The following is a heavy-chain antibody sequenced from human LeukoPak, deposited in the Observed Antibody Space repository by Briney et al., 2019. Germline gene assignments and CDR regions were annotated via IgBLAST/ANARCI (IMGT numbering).Heavy chain of an antibody. CDR3: ARGHYGLDV. V-gene: IGHV4-39*01. J-gene: IGHJ6*02. Sequence: SETLSLTCTVSGGSISSSSYHWGWIRQPPGKGLEWIGSMSYSGNTYYNPSLKSRVTISVDTSKNQFSLKLSSVTAADTAVYYCARGHYGLDVWGQGTTVTVSS. CDR1: GGSISSSSYH. CDR2: MSYSGNT.